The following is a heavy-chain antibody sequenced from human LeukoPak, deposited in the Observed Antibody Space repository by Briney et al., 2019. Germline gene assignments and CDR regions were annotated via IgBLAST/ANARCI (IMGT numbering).Heavy chain of an antibody. D-gene: IGHD6-19*01. Sequence: PGGSLRLSCTVSGFTVSSNSMSWVRQAPGKGLEWVSFIYSDNTHYSDFVKGRFTISRDNAENSLYLQMNSLRAEDTAVYYCARRSVAGSLDYWGQGTLVTVSS. J-gene: IGHJ4*02. CDR1: GFTVSSNS. CDR3: ARRSVAGSLDY. V-gene: IGHV3-53*01. CDR2: IYSDNT.